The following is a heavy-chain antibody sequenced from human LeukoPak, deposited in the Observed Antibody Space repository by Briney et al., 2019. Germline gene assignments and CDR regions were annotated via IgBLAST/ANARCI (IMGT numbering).Heavy chain of an antibody. V-gene: IGHV3-74*01. Sequence: PGGSLRLSCAASGFTFNTYWMHWVRQTPGKGLVWVSRINGDGSSTDYAESVKGRFTISRGNAENTLYLQMNSLRAEDTATDYCARFTDFGGSYWVSPKRFFHFWGQGTLVTVSS. CDR3: ARFTDFGGSYWVSPKRFFHF. CDR2: INGDGSST. CDR1: GFTFNTYW. D-gene: IGHD3-22*01. J-gene: IGHJ4*02.